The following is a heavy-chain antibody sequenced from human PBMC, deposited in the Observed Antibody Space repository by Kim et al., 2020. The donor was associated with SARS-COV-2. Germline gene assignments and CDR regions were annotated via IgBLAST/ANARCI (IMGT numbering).Heavy chain of an antibody. CDR3: ARGKEDGYNFGWFDP. Sequence: ASVKVSCKASGYTFTSYGISWVRQAPGQGLEWMGWISAYNGNTNYAQKLQGRVTMTTDTSTSTAYMELRSLRSDDTAVYYCARGKEDGYNFGWFDPWGQGTLVTVSS. CDR1: GYTFTSYG. CDR2: ISAYNGNT. V-gene: IGHV1-18*01. D-gene: IGHD5-12*01. J-gene: IGHJ5*02.